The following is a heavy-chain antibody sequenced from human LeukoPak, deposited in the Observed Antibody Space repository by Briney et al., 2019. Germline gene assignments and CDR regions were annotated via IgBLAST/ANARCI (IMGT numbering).Heavy chain of an antibody. Sequence: KPSETLSVTCTDSGGSISRYYWSWIRQPPGKRLEWIGYIYYSGSTTYNPSLKSRVTISVDSSQTQFSLKLSSVTAADTAVYYCASKYCGGDCYAWYYGMDVWGQGTTVTVSS. CDR3: ASKYCGGDCYAWYYGMDV. CDR2: IYYSGST. D-gene: IGHD2-21*02. CDR1: GGSISRYY. V-gene: IGHV4-59*01. J-gene: IGHJ6*02.